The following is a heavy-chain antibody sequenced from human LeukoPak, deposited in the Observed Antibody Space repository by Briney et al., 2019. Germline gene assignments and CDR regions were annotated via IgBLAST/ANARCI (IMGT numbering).Heavy chain of an antibody. CDR2: IYYSGST. D-gene: IGHD3-22*01. V-gene: IGHV4-39*07. CDR1: GGSISSSSYY. J-gene: IGHJ3*02. Sequence: SETLSLTCTVSGGSISSSSYYWGWIRQPPGKGLEWIGSIYYSGSTYYNPSLKSRVTISVDTSKNQFSLKLSSVTAADTAVYYCARIPYYDSSGYYYHDAFDIWGQGTMVTVSS. CDR3: ARIPYYDSSGYYYHDAFDI.